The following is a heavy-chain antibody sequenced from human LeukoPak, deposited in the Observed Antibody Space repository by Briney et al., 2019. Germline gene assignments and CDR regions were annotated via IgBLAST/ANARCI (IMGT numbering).Heavy chain of an antibody. J-gene: IGHJ4*02. V-gene: IGHV1-2*02. CDR2: INPNSGGT. D-gene: IGHD3-10*01. CDR3: ARDYYGSGSPDY. Sequence: ASVKVSCKASGYTFTGYYMHWVRQAPGQGLEWMGWINPNSGGTNYAQKFQGRVTMTRDTSISTAYMELSRLRSDDTAAYYCARDYYGSGSPDYWGQGTLVTVSS. CDR1: GYTFTGYY.